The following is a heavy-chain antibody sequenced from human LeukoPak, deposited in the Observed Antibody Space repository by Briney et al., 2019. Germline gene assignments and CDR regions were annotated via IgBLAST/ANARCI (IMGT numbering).Heavy chain of an antibody. Sequence: GGSLRLSCAASGFTFSSYEMNWVRQAPGKGLEWVSYISSSGSTIYYADSVKGRFTISRDNAKNSLYLQMSSLRAEDTAVYYCTRLSRDTAMAEGFDYWGQGTLVTVSS. V-gene: IGHV3-48*03. CDR2: ISSSGSTI. CDR3: TRLSRDTAMAEGFDY. J-gene: IGHJ4*02. CDR1: GFTFSSYE. D-gene: IGHD5-18*01.